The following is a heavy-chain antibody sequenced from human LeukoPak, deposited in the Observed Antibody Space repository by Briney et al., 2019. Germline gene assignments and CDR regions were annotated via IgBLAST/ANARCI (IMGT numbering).Heavy chain of an antibody. D-gene: IGHD1-26*01. CDR2: INPNSGGT. CDR1: GYTFTGYY. CDR3: AREGSHEAFDY. Sequence: GASVRVSCKASGYTFTGYYMHWVRQAPGQGLEWMGWINPNSGGTNYAQKFQGGVTVTRDTSISTAYMELSRLRSDDTAVYYCAREGSHEAFDYWGQGTLVTVSS. V-gene: IGHV1-2*02. J-gene: IGHJ4*02.